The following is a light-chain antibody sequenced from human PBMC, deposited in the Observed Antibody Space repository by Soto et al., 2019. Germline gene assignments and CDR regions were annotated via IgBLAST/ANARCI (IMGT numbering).Light chain of an antibody. CDR2: AAS. Sequence: DIQMPQSPSSVSASVGDRVTIPCRASQGISSWLAWYQQKPGKAPKLLIYAASNLQSGVPSRFSGSGSGTDFTFTISSLQPEDIATYYCQQYDNLPITFGQGTRLEIK. V-gene: IGKV1-12*01. J-gene: IGKJ5*01. CDR1: QGISSW. CDR3: QQYDNLPIT.